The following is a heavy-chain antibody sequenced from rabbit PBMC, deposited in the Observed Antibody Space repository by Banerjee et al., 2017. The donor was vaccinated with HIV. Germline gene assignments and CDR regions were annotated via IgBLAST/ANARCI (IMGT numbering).Heavy chain of an antibody. D-gene: IGHD1-1*01. Sequence: QQLVESGGGLVKPGASLTLTCKASGFSFSSGYDMCWVRQAPGKGLEWIACINTSSGNTVYASWAKGRFTISKTSSTTVTLQMTSLTAADTATYFCARSSSGDYRRVNLWGPGTLVTVS. CDR2: INTSSGNT. CDR3: ARSSSGDYRRVNL. J-gene: IGHJ4*01. CDR1: GFSFSSGYD. V-gene: IGHV1S40*01.